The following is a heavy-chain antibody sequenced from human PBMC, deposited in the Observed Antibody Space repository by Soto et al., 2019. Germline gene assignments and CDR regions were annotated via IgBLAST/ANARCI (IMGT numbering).Heavy chain of an antibody. Sequence: VQLVDSGGGLVNPGGSLRLSCEASGLTFTNAWMAWVRQAPGKGLEWVGRIKSKGSGGTTDYAAPVKGRFTILRDDSRDTVYLQMNGLKTEDTGVYYCAWSGYNWFGSWGQGTLVTVSS. CDR1: GLTFTNAW. D-gene: IGHD3-3*01. J-gene: IGHJ5*01. CDR2: IKSKGSGGTT. V-gene: IGHV3-15*01. CDR3: AWSGYNWFGS.